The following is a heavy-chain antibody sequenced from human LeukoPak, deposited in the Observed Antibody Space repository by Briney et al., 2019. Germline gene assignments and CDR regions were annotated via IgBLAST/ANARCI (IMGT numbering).Heavy chain of an antibody. CDR2: TYYRFKWHN. D-gene: IGHD3-22*01. CDR1: GDSVSSNSAA. J-gene: IGHJ5*01. CDR3: ARDRGPMGSGYYYIGFDS. Sequence: SQTLSLTCAISGDSVSSNSAAWNWIRQSPSRGLEWLGRTYYRFKWHNDYAVSAKSRISLNSDTSKNQFSLQLNSVTPEDTAVYYCARDRGPMGSGYYYIGFDSWGQRILVTVSS. V-gene: IGHV6-1*01.